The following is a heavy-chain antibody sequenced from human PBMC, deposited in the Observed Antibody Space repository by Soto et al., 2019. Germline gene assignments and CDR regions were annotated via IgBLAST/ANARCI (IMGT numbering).Heavy chain of an antibody. J-gene: IGHJ5*02. CDR3: ARADWGSGWLNWFDP. V-gene: IGHV4-59*01. D-gene: IGHD6-19*01. Sequence: SETLSLTCTVSGGSISSYYWSWIRQPPGEGLEWIGYIYYSGSTNYNPSLKSRVTISVDTSKNQFSLKLSSVTAADTAVYYCARADWGSGWLNWFDPWGQGTLVTVSS. CDR1: GGSISSYY. CDR2: IYYSGST.